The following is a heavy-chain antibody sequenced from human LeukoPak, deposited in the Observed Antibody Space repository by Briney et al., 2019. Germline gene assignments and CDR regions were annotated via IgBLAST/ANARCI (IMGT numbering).Heavy chain of an antibody. D-gene: IGHD6-19*01. CDR2: ISWNSGSI. Sequence: PGGSLRLSCAASGFTFDDYAMPWVRQAPGKGLEWVSGISWNSGSIGYADSVKGRFTISRDNAKNSLYLQMNSLRAEDTALYYCAKDRYSSGWFEKTGYFQHWGQGTLVTVSS. V-gene: IGHV3-9*01. CDR1: GFTFDDYA. CDR3: AKDRYSSGWFEKTGYFQH. J-gene: IGHJ1*01.